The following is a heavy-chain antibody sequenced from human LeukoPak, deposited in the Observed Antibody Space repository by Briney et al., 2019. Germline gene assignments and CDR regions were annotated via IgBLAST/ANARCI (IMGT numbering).Heavy chain of an antibody. V-gene: IGHV4-59*01. J-gene: IGHJ4*02. CDR3: AREDGSGTVRS. Sequence: PSETLSLTCTVSGDSMSTSYWSWIRQPLGKGLEWIGYFYHSGTDYNPSLKSRVTISVDTSKNQFSLKLSSVTAADTAVYYCAREDGSGTVRSWGQGTLVTVSS. D-gene: IGHD3-10*01. CDR1: GDSMSTSY. CDR2: FYHSGT.